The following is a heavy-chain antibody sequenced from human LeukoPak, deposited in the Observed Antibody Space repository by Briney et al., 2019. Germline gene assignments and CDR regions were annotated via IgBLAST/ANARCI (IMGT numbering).Heavy chain of an antibody. Sequence: SETLSLTCAVYGGSFSGYYWSWIRQPPGKGLEWIGYIYYSGSTNYNPSLKSRVTISVDTSKNQFSLKLSSVTAADTAVYYCARDPIEMATTDYWGQGTLVTVSS. J-gene: IGHJ4*02. V-gene: IGHV4-59*12. CDR3: ARDPIEMATTDY. D-gene: IGHD5-24*01. CDR2: IYYSGST. CDR1: GGSFSGYY.